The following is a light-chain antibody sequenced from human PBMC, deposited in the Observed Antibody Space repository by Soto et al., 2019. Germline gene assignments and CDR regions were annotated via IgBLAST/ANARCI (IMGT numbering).Light chain of an antibody. CDR1: QSVRSN. V-gene: IGKV3-15*01. Sequence: EIVMTQSPVALSVSPGERATLSCGASQSVRSNLAWYQQKPGQAPRLIIYGAFTRPNGIPARFSGIGSGTEFTLTISSMQAEDFAVDYCPHYGNLPLTLGGGNKVEI. J-gene: IGKJ4*01. CDR3: PHYGNLPLT. CDR2: GAF.